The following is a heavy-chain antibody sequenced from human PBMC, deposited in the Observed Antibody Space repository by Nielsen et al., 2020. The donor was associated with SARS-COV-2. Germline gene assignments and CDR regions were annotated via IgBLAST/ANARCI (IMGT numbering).Heavy chain of an antibody. CDR3: ARVYTGPDY. J-gene: IGHJ4*02. Sequence: WIRQPPGKGLEWVGRSRNKAYSYTTEYAASVKGRFTISRDDSKNSVYLQMNSLKTEDTAVYYCARVYTGPDYWGQGILVTVSS. D-gene: IGHD1-14*01. CDR2: SRNKAYSYTT. V-gene: IGHV3-72*01.